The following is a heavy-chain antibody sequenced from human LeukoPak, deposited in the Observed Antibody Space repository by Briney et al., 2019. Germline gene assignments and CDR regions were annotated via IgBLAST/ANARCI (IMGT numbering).Heavy chain of an antibody. CDR1: GFTFSDYY. V-gene: IGHV3-11*01. CDR2: ISSSGSTL. D-gene: IGHD3-10*01. J-gene: IGHJ6*02. CDR3: ARDPPTYGSGSVHYYYGMDV. Sequence: GGSLRLSCAASGFTFSDYYMSWIRQAPGKGLEWISYISSSGSTLYNTDSVKGRFTISRDNAKNSLYLQMNSLRPEDTAVYYCARDPPTYGSGSVHYYYGMDVWGQGTTVTVSS.